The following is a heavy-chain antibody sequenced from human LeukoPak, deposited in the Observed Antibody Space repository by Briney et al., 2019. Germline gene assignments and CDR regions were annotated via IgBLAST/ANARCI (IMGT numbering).Heavy chain of an antibody. CDR1: GFTFSSYA. CDR3: AKDTAPRPYCSSTSCYKGRGTQTFDY. V-gene: IGHV3-23*01. CDR2: ISGSGGST. D-gene: IGHD2-2*02. J-gene: IGHJ4*02. Sequence: GGSLRLSCAASGFTFSSYAMSWVRQAPGKGLEWVSAISGSGGSTYYADPVKGRFTISRDNSKNTLYLQMNSLRAEDTAVYYCAKDTAPRPYCSSTSCYKGRGTQTFDYWGQGTLVAVSS.